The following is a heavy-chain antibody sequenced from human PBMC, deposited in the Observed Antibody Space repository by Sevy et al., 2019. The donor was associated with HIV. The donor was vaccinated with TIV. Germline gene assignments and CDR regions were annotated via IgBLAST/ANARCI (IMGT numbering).Heavy chain of an antibody. Sequence: GGSLRLSCEASGFTFSSYWMSWVRQAPGKGLEWVANIKEDGSVKYDVESVKGRFTISRDNAKNSVYLQMNSLRAEDAALYYCVRAIGAAGGYRGLGTLVTVSS. V-gene: IGHV3-7*01. CDR3: VRAIGAAGGY. J-gene: IGHJ4*02. CDR1: GFTFSSYW. CDR2: IKEDGSVK. D-gene: IGHD6-13*01.